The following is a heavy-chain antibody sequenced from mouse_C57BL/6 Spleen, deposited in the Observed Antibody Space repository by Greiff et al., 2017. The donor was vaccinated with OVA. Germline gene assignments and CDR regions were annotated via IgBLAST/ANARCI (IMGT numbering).Heavy chain of an antibody. CDR1: GYAFTNYL. CDR3: ARSYSNYVDYYAMDD. J-gene: IGHJ4*01. D-gene: IGHD2-5*01. V-gene: IGHV1-54*01. Sequence: QVQLQQSGAELVRPGTSVKVSCKASGYAFTNYLIEWVKQRPGQGLEWIGVINPGSGGTNYNEKFKGKATLTADKSSSTAYMQLSSLTSEDSAVYFGARSYSNYVDYYAMDDWGQGTSVTVSS. CDR2: INPGSGGT.